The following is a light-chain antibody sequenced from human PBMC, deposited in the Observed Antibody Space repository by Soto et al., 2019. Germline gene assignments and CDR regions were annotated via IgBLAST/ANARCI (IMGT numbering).Light chain of an antibody. CDR1: RSDVGGYNY. V-gene: IGLV2-14*01. CDR3: FSYSTSRARI. CDR2: DVS. Sequence: ALTQPASVSGSPGQSITISCTGTRSDVGGYNYVSWYKQRPGKAPKLVIYDVSHRPSGVSNRFFGSKSGNTVSLIISGLQAEDEADYYCFSYSTSRARIFGGGTKLTVL. J-gene: IGLJ2*01.